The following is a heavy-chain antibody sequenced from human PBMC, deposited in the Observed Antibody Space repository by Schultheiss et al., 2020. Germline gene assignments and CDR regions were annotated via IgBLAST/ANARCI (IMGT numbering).Heavy chain of an antibody. CDR3: GTQITKALAGTEDAFDI. J-gene: IGHJ3*02. V-gene: IGHV4-39*07. D-gene: IGHD6-19*01. Sequence: SQTLSLTCTVSGGAIGSSTYYWGWIRQPPGKGLEWIGSIYYSGSTYYNPSLKSRVIISVDTSKNQFSLKLSSVTAADTAVYYCGTQITKALAGTEDAFDIWGQGTMVTVSS. CDR2: IYYSGST. CDR1: GGAIGSSTYY.